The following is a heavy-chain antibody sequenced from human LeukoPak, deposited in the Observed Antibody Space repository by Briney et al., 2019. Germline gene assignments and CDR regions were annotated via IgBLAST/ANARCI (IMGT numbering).Heavy chain of an antibody. CDR1: GFTFSSYA. D-gene: IGHD2-2*01. CDR3: ARESIIPAARGDY. CDR2: ISGSGGST. Sequence: PGGSLRLSCAASGFTFSSYAMSWVRQAPGKGLEWVSAISGSGGSTYYADSVKGRFTISRDNSKNTLYLQMNSLRADDTAIYYCARESIIPAARGDYWGQGTLVTVSS. J-gene: IGHJ4*02. V-gene: IGHV3-23*01.